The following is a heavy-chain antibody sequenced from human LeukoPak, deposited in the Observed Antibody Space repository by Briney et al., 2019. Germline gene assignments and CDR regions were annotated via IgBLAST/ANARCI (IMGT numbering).Heavy chain of an antibody. CDR1: GFTFSSYW. CDR2: IKQDGSEK. V-gene: IGHV3-7*03. Sequence: PGGSLRLSCAASGFTFSSYWMSWVRQAPGKGLEWVANIKQDGSEKYYVDSVKGRFTISRDNAKNSLYLQMNSLRAEDTAVYYCAKVAYSSPEDVWGKGTTVTVSS. CDR3: AKVAYSSPEDV. D-gene: IGHD6-19*01. J-gene: IGHJ6*04.